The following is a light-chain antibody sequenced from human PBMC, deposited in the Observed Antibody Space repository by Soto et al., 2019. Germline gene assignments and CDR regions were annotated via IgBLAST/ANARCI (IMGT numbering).Light chain of an antibody. J-gene: IGKJ5*01. CDR1: QSVLYNSNNKNY. Sequence: DIVLTQSPDSLAVSLGERATINCKSSQSVLYNSNNKNYLAWYQQKPGQTPNLLIYWASTRKSGVPDRFSGSGSGTDFTLTISSLQAEDVAVYYCQQYYGHPPTFGQGTRLEMK. V-gene: IGKV4-1*01. CDR3: QQYYGHPPT. CDR2: WAS.